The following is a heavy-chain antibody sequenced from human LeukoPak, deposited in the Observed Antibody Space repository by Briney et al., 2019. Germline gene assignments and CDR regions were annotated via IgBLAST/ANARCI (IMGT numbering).Heavy chain of an antibody. J-gene: IGHJ4*02. D-gene: IGHD5-18*01. CDR2: MNPNSGNT. Sequence: ASVKVSRKASGYTFTSYDINWVRQATGQGLEWMGWMNPNSGNTGYAQKFQGRVTMTRNTSISTAYMELSSLRSEDTAVYYCARVSHGYSYVLPFDYWGQGTLVTVSA. CDR1: GYTFTSYD. V-gene: IGHV1-8*01. CDR3: ARVSHGYSYVLPFDY.